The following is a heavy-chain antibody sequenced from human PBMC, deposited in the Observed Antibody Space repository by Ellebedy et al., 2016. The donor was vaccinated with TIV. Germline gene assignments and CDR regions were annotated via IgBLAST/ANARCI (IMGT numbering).Heavy chain of an antibody. Sequence: GESLKISCAASGFTFSDYHMSWFRQVPGKGLEWVSYMTNSGGSKDYADSVKGRFTISRDNAKNSIYLQMNNLRPEDTAVYYCARFSRGAPFVDYLYYMDVWGKGTAVTVSS. CDR1: GFTFSDYH. CDR2: MTNSGGSK. J-gene: IGHJ6*03. CDR3: ARFSRGAPFVDYLYYMDV. V-gene: IGHV3-11*04. D-gene: IGHD2-15*01.